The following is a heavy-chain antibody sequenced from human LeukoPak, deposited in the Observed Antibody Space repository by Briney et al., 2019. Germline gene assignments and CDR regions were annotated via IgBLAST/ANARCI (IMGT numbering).Heavy chain of an antibody. CDR1: GGSFSGYY. CDR3: AREDIVVVPAVQIGYYYYGMDV. D-gene: IGHD2-2*01. V-gene: IGHV4-34*01. CDR2: INHSGST. Sequence: SETLSLTCAVYGGSFSGYYWSWIRQPPVKGLEWIGEINHSGSTNYNPSLKSRVTISVDTSKNQFSLKLSSVTAADTAVYYCAREDIVVVPAVQIGYYYYGMDVWGQGTTVTVSS. J-gene: IGHJ6*02.